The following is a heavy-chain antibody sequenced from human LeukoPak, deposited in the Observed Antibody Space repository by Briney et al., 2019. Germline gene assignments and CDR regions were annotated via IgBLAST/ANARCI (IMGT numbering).Heavy chain of an antibody. V-gene: IGHV4-59*01. Sequence: PSGTLSLTCTVSGGSISSYYWSWIRQHPGKGLEWLGYIYYSGSTNYNPSLKSRVTISVDTSKNQFSLKLSSVTAADTAVYYCARAVAAAGNWFDPWGQGTLVTVSS. CDR3: ARAVAAAGNWFDP. D-gene: IGHD6-13*01. J-gene: IGHJ5*02. CDR2: IYYSGST. CDR1: GGSISSYY.